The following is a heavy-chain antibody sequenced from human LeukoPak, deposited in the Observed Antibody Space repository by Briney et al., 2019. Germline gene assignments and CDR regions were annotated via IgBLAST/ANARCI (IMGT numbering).Heavy chain of an antibody. Sequence: ASVKVSCKTSGYTFTSHGISWLRQAPGQGLEWMGWIRPSNGDTKYAGKVQGRLSMTTDTYTTTAYMELRSLRSDVTAVYYCARDWPTVIADYWGQGTLVTVSS. CDR1: GYTFTSHG. CDR3: ARDWPTVIADY. J-gene: IGHJ4*02. D-gene: IGHD4-11*01. V-gene: IGHV1-18*01. CDR2: IRPSNGDT.